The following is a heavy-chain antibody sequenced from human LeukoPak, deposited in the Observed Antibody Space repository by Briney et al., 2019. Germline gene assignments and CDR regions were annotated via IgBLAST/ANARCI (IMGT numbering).Heavy chain of an antibody. V-gene: IGHV4-59*01. J-gene: IGHJ6*02. D-gene: IGHD3-10*01. Sequence: SETLSLTCTVSGVSITSYFWSWVRQPPGKGLEWIANIYHSGITNYNPSLKSRVTISVDTSKNQFSLKLTSVTAADTAVYYCAREAVAGGSGSNYYYYGADVWGQGTTVTVSS. CDR1: GVSITSYF. CDR3: AREAVAGGSGSNYYYYGADV. CDR2: IYHSGIT.